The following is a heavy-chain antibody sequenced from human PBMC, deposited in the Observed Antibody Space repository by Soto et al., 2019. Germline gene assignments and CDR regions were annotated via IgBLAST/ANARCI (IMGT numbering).Heavy chain of an antibody. Sequence: SETLSLTCAVYGGSFSGYYWSWIRQPPGKGLEWIGEINHSGSTNYNPSLKSRVTISVDTSKNQFSLKLSSVTAADTAVYYCARGLRVYNSGWFDVYYYYGMDVWGQGTTVTVSS. J-gene: IGHJ6*02. CDR3: ARGLRVYNSGWFDVYYYYGMDV. V-gene: IGHV4-34*01. CDR2: INHSGST. D-gene: IGHD6-19*01. CDR1: GGSFSGYY.